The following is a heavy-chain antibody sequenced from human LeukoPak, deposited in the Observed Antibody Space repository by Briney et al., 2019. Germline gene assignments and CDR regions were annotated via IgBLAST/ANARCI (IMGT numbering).Heavy chain of an antibody. D-gene: IGHD6-13*01. V-gene: IGHV4-4*09. Sequence: SETLSLTCTVSGGSINSYYWNWIRQPPGKGLEWIGYIYHSGSTYYNPSLKSRVTISVDTSKNQFSLKLSSVTAADTAVYYCARAPGIAAAGTRYFDYWGQGTLVTVSS. J-gene: IGHJ4*02. CDR2: IYHSGST. CDR1: GGSINSYY. CDR3: ARAPGIAAAGTRYFDY.